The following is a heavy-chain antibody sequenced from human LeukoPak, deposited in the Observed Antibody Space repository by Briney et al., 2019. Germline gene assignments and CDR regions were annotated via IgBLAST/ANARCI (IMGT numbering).Heavy chain of an antibody. D-gene: IGHD6-13*01. Sequence: GGSLRLSCAASGFTFDDYTMHWVRQAPGKGLEWVSLITWDGGSTYYADSVKGRFTISRDNSKNSLYLQMNSLRTEDTALYYCAKDITGIAAAGNDFWGIDYWGQGTLVTVSS. J-gene: IGHJ4*02. V-gene: IGHV3-43*01. CDR1: GFTFDDYT. CDR3: AKDITGIAAAGNDFWGIDY. CDR2: ITWDGGST.